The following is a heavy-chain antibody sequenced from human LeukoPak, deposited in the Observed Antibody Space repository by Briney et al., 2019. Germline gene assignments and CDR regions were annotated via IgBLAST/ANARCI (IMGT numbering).Heavy chain of an antibody. J-gene: IGHJ6*03. Sequence: PGGSLRLSCAASGFTVSSNYMSWVRQAPGKGLEWVSVIYSGGSTYYADSVKGRFTISRDNSKNTLYLQMNSLRAEDTAVYYCARDVPAHCSSNSCYRYYYYMDVWGKGTTATVSS. CDR2: IYSGGST. CDR1: GFTVSSNY. V-gene: IGHV3-66*02. CDR3: ARDVPAHCSSNSCYRYYYYMDV. D-gene: IGHD2-2*02.